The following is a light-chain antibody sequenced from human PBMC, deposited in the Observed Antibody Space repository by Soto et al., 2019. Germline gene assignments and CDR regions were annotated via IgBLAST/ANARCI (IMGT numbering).Light chain of an antibody. CDR3: QKYGSSPPFT. Sequence: EIVLTQSPGTLSLSPGERATLSCRASQSVSSRYLAWYQQKPGQAPRLLMYGASNRATGIPDRFSGSGSGTDFTLTISRLEPEYFAVYFCQKYGSSPPFTFGQGTNVDIK. CDR2: GAS. J-gene: IGKJ2*01. CDR1: QSVSSRY. V-gene: IGKV3-20*01.